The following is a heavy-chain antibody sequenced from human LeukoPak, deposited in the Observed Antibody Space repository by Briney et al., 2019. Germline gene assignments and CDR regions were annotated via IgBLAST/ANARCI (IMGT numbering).Heavy chain of an antibody. J-gene: IGHJ6*04. Sequence: GESLKISRKGSGYSFTHYWIGGVRQMSGKGLERVGIIYPGDSDTRYSPSFHGQGTISADKSIRTAYLQWGSLKASDTAMYYCSRQPRLWMGMDVWGKGTTVTVSS. CDR2: IYPGDSDT. D-gene: IGHD4/OR15-4a*01. V-gene: IGHV5-51*01. CDR1: GYSFTHYW. CDR3: SRQPRLWMGMDV.